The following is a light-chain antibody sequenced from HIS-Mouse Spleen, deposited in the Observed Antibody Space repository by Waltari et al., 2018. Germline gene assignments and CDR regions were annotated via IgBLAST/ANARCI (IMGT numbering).Light chain of an antibody. CDR3: SSYTSSSTYV. CDR1: SSDVGCYNY. J-gene: IGLJ1*01. V-gene: IGLV2-14*03. Sequence: QSALTQPASVSGSPGQSITISCTGTSSDVGCYNYVPWYQQHPGKAPKLMIYDVSNRPSGVSNRFSGSKSGNTASLTISGLQAEDEADYYCSSYTSSSTYVFGTGTKVTVL. CDR2: DVS.